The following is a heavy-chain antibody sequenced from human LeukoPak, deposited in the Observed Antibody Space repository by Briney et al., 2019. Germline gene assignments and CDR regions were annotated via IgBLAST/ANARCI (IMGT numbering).Heavy chain of an antibody. CDR2: IRGSGADK. D-gene: IGHD1/OR15-1a*01. V-gene: IGHV3-23*01. CDR1: GFGFSTYS. J-gene: IGHJ4*02. Sequence: GGSLRLSCAASGFGFSTYSMSWVRQAPGKGLEWVSSIRGSGADKYYADSVKGRFSISRDNSQDTLSLQMNSLRAEDTAVYYCAKISWDGRGTFDWGRGTLVTDFS. CDR3: AKISWDGRGTFD.